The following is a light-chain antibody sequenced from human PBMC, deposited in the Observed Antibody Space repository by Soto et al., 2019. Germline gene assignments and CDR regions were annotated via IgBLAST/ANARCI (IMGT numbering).Light chain of an antibody. J-gene: IGLJ2*01. Sequence: QSVLTQPPSASGSPGQSVTISCTGTSSDVGGSNFVSWYQQHPGKAPKLMIYEVSKRPTGVPDRFSGSKSGKTASLTVSGLQAEDEADYYCSSYAGSNNFVVFGGGTKLTVL. CDR3: SSYAGSNNFVV. V-gene: IGLV2-8*01. CDR1: SSDVGGSNF. CDR2: EVS.